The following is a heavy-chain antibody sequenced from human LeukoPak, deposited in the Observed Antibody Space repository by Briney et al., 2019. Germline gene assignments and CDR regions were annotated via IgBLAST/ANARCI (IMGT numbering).Heavy chain of an antibody. Sequence: SGGSLRLSCAASGFTFRTYIMNWVRQAPGKGLEWVSSISSSSSYIYYADSVKARFTISRDNAKNSLYPQMKTLRAEDTAVYYCARDLVPEPGFDYWGQGTLVTVSS. CDR1: GFTFRTYI. V-gene: IGHV3-21*01. D-gene: IGHD2-2*01. CDR2: ISSSSSYI. J-gene: IGHJ4*02. CDR3: ARDLVPEPGFDY.